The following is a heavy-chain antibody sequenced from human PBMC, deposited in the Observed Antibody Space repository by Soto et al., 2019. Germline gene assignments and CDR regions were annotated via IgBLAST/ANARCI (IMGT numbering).Heavy chain of an antibody. CDR3: ARAGPRAVAGTALDYYYYGMDV. Sequence: SETLSLTCTVSGGSISSYYWSWIRQPPGKGLEWIGYIYYSGSTNYNPSLKSRVTISVDTSKNQFSLKLSSVTAADTVVYYCARAGPRAVAGTALDYYYYGMDVWGQGTTVTVSS. D-gene: IGHD6-19*01. V-gene: IGHV4-59*01. J-gene: IGHJ6*02. CDR2: IYYSGST. CDR1: GGSISSYY.